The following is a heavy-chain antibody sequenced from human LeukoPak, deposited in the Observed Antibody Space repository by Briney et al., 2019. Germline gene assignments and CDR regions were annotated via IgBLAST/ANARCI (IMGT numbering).Heavy chain of an antibody. CDR3: ARHHIAAAGFDY. CDR2: IYYSGST. D-gene: IGHD6-13*01. Sequence: SETLSLTCTVSGGSISSYYWSWIRQPPGEGLEWIGYIYYSGSTNYNPSLKSRVTISVDTSKNQFSLKLSSVTAADTAVYYCARHHIAAAGFDYWGQGTLVTVSS. J-gene: IGHJ4*02. CDR1: GGSISSYY. V-gene: IGHV4-59*01.